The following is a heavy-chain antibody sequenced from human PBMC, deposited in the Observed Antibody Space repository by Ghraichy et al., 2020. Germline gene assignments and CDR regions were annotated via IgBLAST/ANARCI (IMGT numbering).Heavy chain of an antibody. CDR1: GFPFTNAW. Sequence: GGSLRLSCTASGFPFTNAWMSWVRQAPGKGLEWVGHIKSKSAGGTADYAAPLKGRFTISRDDSKSTVYLQMNSLKTEDTALYYCSNYFGTLFGYWGQGTLVTVST. CDR3: SNYFGTLFGY. D-gene: IGHD3-3*01. V-gene: IGHV3-15*01. CDR2: IKSKSAGGTA. J-gene: IGHJ4*02.